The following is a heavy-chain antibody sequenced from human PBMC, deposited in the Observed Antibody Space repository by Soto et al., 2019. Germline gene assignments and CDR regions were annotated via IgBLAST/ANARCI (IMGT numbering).Heavy chain of an antibody. J-gene: IGHJ4*02. Sequence: WTWIRQYPVQGLEWIGYIYTIENTYYNPSLESRVTLSEDRSKNQFSLRLTSVTAADTAVYYCARGRSGAAGTFDYWGQGALVTVSS. CDR2: IYTIENT. V-gene: IGHV4-31*02. CDR3: ARGRSGAAGTFDY. D-gene: IGHD6-13*01.